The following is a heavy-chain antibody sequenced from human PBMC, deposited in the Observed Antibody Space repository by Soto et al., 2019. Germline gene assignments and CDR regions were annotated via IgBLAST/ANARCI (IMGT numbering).Heavy chain of an antibody. CDR3: ARDGVYSGYENWFDP. CDR2: IWYDGSNK. V-gene: IGHV3-33*01. Sequence: QVQLVESGGGVVQPGRSLRLSCAASGFTFSSYGMHWVRQAPGKGLEWVAVIWYDGSNKYYADSVKGRFTISRDNSKNTLYLQMNSLRAEDTAVYYCARDGVYSGYENWFDPWGQGTLVTVSS. J-gene: IGHJ5*02. D-gene: IGHD5-12*01. CDR1: GFTFSSYG.